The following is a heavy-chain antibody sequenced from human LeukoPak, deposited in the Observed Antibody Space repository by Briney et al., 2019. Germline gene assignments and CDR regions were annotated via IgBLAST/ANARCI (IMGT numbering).Heavy chain of an antibody. CDR3: AKDRSCTNDICHGDFDY. CDR1: GFTFSSYA. J-gene: IGHJ4*02. V-gene: IGHV3-23*01. D-gene: IGHD2-8*01. CDR2: ISGSGGST. Sequence: GGSLRLSCAASGFTFSSYAVSWVRQAPGKGLEWVSSISGSGGSTYSADSVKGRFTISRDNSKNTLYLQMNSLRSEDTALYYCAKDRSCTNDICHGDFDYWGQGTLVTVSS.